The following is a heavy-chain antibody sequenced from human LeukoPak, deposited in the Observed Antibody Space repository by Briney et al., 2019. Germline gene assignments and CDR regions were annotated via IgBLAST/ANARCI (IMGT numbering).Heavy chain of an antibody. CDR3: ARVGRNTRQTISIAVAGTGAFDI. CDR1: GGSISSYY. V-gene: IGHV4-59*01. CDR2: IYCSGST. Sequence: SETLSLTCTVSGGSISSYYWSWIRQPPGKGLEWIGYIYCSGSTNYNPSLKSRVTISVDTSKNQFSPKLSSVTAADTAVYYCARVGRNTRQTISIAVAGTGAFDIWGQGTMVTVSS. J-gene: IGHJ3*02. D-gene: IGHD6-19*01.